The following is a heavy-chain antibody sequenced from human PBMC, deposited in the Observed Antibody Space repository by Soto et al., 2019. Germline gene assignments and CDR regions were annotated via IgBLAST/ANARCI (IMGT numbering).Heavy chain of an antibody. D-gene: IGHD4-17*01. V-gene: IGHV4-61*08. CDR3: AGDYGGNSDYFDY. Sequence: SETLSLTCTVSGGSISSGGYSWSWIRQPPGKGLEWIGYIYYSGSTYYNPSLKSRVTISVDTSKNQFSLKLSSVTAADTAVYYCAGDYGGNSDYFDYWGQGTLVTVSS. CDR1: GGSISSGGYS. J-gene: IGHJ4*02. CDR2: IYYSGST.